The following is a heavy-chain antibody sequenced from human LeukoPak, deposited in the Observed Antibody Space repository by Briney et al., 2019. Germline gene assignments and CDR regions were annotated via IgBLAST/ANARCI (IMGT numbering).Heavy chain of an antibody. V-gene: IGHV4-38-2*01. CDR1: GYSISSGYY. CDR2: LYHSDSI. D-gene: IGHD6-13*01. J-gene: IGHJ6*03. CDR3: ARQHDSYHYYYVDV. Sequence: WETLSLTCAVSGYSISSGYYWGWIRQPPGKGLEWIGSLYHSDSIYYNPSLESRVTMSVDTSKNQFSLKLSFVTAADTAVYYCARQHDSYHYYYVDVWGKGTTVTVSS.